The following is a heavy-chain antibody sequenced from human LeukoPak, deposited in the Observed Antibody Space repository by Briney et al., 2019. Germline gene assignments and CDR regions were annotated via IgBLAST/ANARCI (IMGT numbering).Heavy chain of an antibody. Sequence: SETLSLTCTVSGGSMNSYYWMWIRQPPGKGLEWIGSISYNGKTNHNPSLKSRVTISVDTSKNQFSLKLSSVTAADTAVYYCTRVGPSLHWNPDYWGQGTLVTVSS. CDR3: TRVGPSLHWNPDY. CDR1: GGSMNSYY. V-gene: IGHV4-59*01. CDR2: ISYNGKT. D-gene: IGHD1-1*01. J-gene: IGHJ4*02.